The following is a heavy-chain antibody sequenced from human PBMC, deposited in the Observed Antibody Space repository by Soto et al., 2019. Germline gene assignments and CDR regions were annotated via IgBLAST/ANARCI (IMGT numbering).Heavy chain of an antibody. J-gene: IGHJ4*02. CDR3: ASIYGSGYRAFDY. CDR2: VNPIVSMS. V-gene: IGHV1-69*02. D-gene: IGHD3-10*01. CDR1: GDTFNFYS. Sequence: QVQLVQSGAEVKRPGSSVKVSCKASGDTFNFYSINWVRQAPGLGLEWMGRVNPIVSMSNYAQKFQGRVTMTADKSTSTAYMELSRLRSEETAIYYCASIYGSGYRAFDYWGQGALVTVSS.